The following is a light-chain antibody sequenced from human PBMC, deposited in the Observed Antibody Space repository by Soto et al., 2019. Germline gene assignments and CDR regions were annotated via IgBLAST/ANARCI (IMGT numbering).Light chain of an antibody. CDR1: QSVSSY. V-gene: IGKV3-11*01. CDR3: QQYGSLIT. J-gene: IGKJ5*01. CDR2: GAF. Sequence: EIVLPQSPATLSLSPLERATTSRRASQSVSSYLAWYQQKPGQAPRLLIYGAFSRATDIPDRFSGSGSGTDFTLTINRLEPEDSAVYYCQQYGSLITFGQGTRLEIK.